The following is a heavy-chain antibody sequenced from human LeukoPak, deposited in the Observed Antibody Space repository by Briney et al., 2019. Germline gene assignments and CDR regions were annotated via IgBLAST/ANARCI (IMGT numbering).Heavy chain of an antibody. V-gene: IGHV4-39*07. J-gene: IGHJ4*02. CDR1: GGSISSSSYY. D-gene: IGHD1-26*01. CDR2: IYYSGST. CDR3: ARVVEDPVVGATNFDY. Sequence: SETLSLTCTVSGGSISSSSYYWGWIRQPPGKGLEWIGSIYYSGSTNYNPSLKSRVTISVDTSKNQFSLKLSSVTAADTAVYYCARVVEDPVVGATNFDYWGQGTLVTVSS.